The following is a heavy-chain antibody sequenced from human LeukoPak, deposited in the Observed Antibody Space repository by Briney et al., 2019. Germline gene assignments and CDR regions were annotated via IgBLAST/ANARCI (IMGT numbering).Heavy chain of an antibody. D-gene: IGHD6-19*01. CDR3: AKDPPVAGTY. V-gene: IGHV3-23*01. CDR1: GFSFSSYA. CDR2: ISGSGDST. J-gene: IGHJ4*02. Sequence: GGSLRFSCAASGFSFSSYAIHWVRQAPGKGLEWVSAISGSGDSTYYPDAVKGRFTISRDNSKNTLYLQMNSLRAEDTAVYYCAKDPPVAGTYWGQGTLVTVSS.